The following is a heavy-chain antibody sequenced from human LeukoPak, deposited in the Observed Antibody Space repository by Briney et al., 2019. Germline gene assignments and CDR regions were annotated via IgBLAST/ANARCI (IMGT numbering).Heavy chain of an antibody. CDR1: GFTFSSYA. J-gene: IGHJ4*02. CDR3: AKAGGSGSYFGGDY. D-gene: IGHD1-26*01. Sequence: PGGSLRLSCAAPGFTFSSYAMSWVRQAPGKWLEWVSAISGSGGSTYYADSVKGRFTISRDNSKNTLYLQMNSLRAEDTAVYYCAKAGGSGSYFGGDYWGQGTLVTVSS. V-gene: IGHV3-23*01. CDR2: ISGSGGST.